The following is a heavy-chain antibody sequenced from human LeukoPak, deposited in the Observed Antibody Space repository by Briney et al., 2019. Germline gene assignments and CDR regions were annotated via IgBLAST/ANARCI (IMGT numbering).Heavy chain of an antibody. J-gene: IGHJ4*02. V-gene: IGHV3-23*01. Sequence: EGSLRLSCAASGFTFSSYAMSWVRQAPGKGLEWVSAISGSGGSTYYADSVKGRFTISRDNSKNTLYLQMNSLRAEDTAVYYCAKGDYGYSYGFLMTYWGQGTLVTVSS. CDR1: GFTFSSYA. CDR2: ISGSGGST. D-gene: IGHD5-18*01. CDR3: AKGDYGYSYGFLMTY.